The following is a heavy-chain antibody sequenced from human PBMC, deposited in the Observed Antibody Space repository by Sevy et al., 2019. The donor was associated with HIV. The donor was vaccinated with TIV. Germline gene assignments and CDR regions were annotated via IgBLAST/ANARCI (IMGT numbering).Heavy chain of an antibody. D-gene: IGHD3-16*01. V-gene: IGHV3-48*03. J-gene: IGHJ3*02. CDR1: GFTFSSYE. CDR2: ISSSGSTI. Sequence: GGSLRLSCAASGFTFSSYEMNWVRQAPGKGLEWVSYISSSGSTIYYADSVKGRFTISRDNAKNSLYLQMNSLRAEDTAVYYCARGHWGNHDAFDIWGQGTMVTVSS. CDR3: ARGHWGNHDAFDI.